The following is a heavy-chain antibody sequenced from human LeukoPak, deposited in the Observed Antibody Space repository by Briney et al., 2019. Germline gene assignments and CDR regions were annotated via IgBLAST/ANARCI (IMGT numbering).Heavy chain of an antibody. J-gene: IGHJ3*02. D-gene: IGHD6-19*01. CDR3: ARRMSIAVTGTPAFDI. CDR2: IYSGGST. CDR1: EFSVGSNY. Sequence: PGGSLRLSCAASEFSVGSNYMTWVRQAPGKGLEWVSLIYSGGSTYYADSVKGRFTISRDNSKNTLYLQMNSLRAEDTAVYYCARRMSIAVTGTPAFDIWGQGTMVTVSS. V-gene: IGHV3-66*01.